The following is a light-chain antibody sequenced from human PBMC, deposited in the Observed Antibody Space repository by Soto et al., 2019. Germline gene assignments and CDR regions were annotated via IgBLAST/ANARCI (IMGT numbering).Light chain of an antibody. V-gene: IGKV3-20*01. CDR3: QQAATFPLT. J-gene: IGKJ4*01. CDR1: PSVSTNY. Sequence: EIVLTQSPGTLSLSPGERATLFCRASPSVSTNYLAWYQQRPGQAPTLLIYAASNRAAGIPDRFSGSESGADFTLTISSVQPEDSATYYCQQAATFPLTFGGGTDVEI. CDR2: AAS.